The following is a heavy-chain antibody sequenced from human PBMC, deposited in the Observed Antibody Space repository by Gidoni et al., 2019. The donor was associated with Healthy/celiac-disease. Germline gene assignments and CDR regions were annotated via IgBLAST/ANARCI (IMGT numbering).Heavy chain of an antibody. V-gene: IGHV4-31*03. CDR2: IYYSGST. CDR1: GGSIRRGGYY. D-gene: IGHD3-16*02. J-gene: IGHJ6*02. CDR3: ARETFGDYVWGSYRPGYGMDV. Sequence: QVQLQESGPGLVKPSQTLSLTCTFSGGSIRRGGYYWSWIRQHPGKGLEWIGYIYYSGSTYYNPSLKSRVTISVDTSKNQFSLKLSSVTAADTAVYYCARETFGDYVWGSYRPGYGMDVWGQGTTVTVSS.